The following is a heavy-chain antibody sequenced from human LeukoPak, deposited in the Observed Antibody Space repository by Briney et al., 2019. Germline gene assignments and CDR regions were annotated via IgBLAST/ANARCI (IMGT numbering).Heavy chain of an antibody. CDR3: ARVEYVRGDY. CDR1: RNSVSTNN. J-gene: IGHJ4*02. Sequence: GGCLRLSRALSRNSVSTNNVSWVRQALGGGLGWVSVIDSGGTTYYAGSVKGRFSISTDNSKNTLSLQINSLRAEDTAVYYCARVEYVRGDYWGQGTLDTVSS. CDR2: IDSGGTT. V-gene: IGHV3-66*01. D-gene: IGHD3-10*02.